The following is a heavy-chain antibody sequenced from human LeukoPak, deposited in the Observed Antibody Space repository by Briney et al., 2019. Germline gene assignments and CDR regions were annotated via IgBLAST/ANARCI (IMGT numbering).Heavy chain of an antibody. J-gene: IGHJ3*02. CDR2: ISGSGGST. D-gene: IGHD2-21*02. Sequence: PSETLSLTCAVFDGSFSDYYWSWVRQAPGKGLEWVSAISGSGGSTYYADSVKGRFTISRDNSKNTLYLQMNSLRAEDTAVYYCAKDIHLWHIVVVTAADAFDIWGQGTMVTVSS. CDR1: DGSFSDYY. V-gene: IGHV3-23*01. CDR3: AKDIHLWHIVVVTAADAFDI.